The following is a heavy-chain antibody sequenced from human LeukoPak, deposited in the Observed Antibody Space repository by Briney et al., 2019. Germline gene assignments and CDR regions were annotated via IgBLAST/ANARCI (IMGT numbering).Heavy chain of an antibody. J-gene: IGHJ4*02. CDR2: ISYDGSIE. CDR1: GFTFSSYS. Sequence: GGSLRLSCAASGFTFSSYSMNWVRQAPGKGLEWVAGISYDGSIEYYTDSVKGRFTISRDNSKNTLYLQMNSLRVEDTAVYYCARAMSTWGGVRNYFDSWGRGALVTVSS. CDR3: ARAMSTWGGVRNYFDS. V-gene: IGHV3-30*03. D-gene: IGHD3-16*01.